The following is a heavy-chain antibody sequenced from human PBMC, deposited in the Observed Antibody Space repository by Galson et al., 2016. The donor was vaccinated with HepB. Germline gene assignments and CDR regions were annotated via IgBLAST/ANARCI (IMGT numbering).Heavy chain of an antibody. D-gene: IGHD2-21*02. Sequence: SVKVSCKASGGSFSSYAITWVRQAPGQGLEWMGGIIPMFGTTNYAQKFQGRVRITADKSTTTAYMELSRLRSEDTAVYYCASGMCGGDCWFDPWGQGTLVTVSS. J-gene: IGHJ5*02. CDR2: IIPMFGTT. CDR1: GGSFSSYA. CDR3: ASGMCGGDCWFDP. V-gene: IGHV1-69*06.